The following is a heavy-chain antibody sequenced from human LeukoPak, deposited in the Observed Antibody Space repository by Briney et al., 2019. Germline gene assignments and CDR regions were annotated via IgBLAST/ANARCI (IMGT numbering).Heavy chain of an antibody. D-gene: IGHD3-10*01. CDR1: GFTVSSNY. J-gene: IGHJ4*02. V-gene: IGHV3-53*01. CDR3: AKAREYESFDY. Sequence: GGSLRLSCAASGFTVSSNYMSWVRQAPGKGLEWVSVIYSGGSTYYADSVKGRFTISRDNSKNTLYLQMNSLRAEDTAVYYCAKAREYESFDYWGQGTLVTVSS. CDR2: IYSGGST.